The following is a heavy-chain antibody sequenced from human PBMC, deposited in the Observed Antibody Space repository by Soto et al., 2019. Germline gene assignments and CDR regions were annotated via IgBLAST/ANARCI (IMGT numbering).Heavy chain of an antibody. D-gene: IGHD2-15*01. V-gene: IGHV3-30*18. CDR2: ISYDGRNK. J-gene: IGHJ4*02. CDR3: AQDTQTPDCSGVSCH. Sequence: QVQLVESGGGVVQPGRSLRLSCVASGFTFSSYGIHWVRQAPGKGLEWVAIISYDGRNKYYADSVKGRFTLSRDNSKSTVYLQMNSLRVEDTAVYYGAQDTQTPDCSGVSCHWGQGTLVTVSS. CDR1: GFTFSSYG.